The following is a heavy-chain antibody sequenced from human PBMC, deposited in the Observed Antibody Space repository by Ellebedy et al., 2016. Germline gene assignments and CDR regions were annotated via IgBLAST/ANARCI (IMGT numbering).Heavy chain of an antibody. V-gene: IGHV3-23*01. D-gene: IGHD3-10*01. CDR2: VVGSGERT. Sequence: GESLKISCEASGFTFSSHAMSWVRQAPGKGPEWFSAVVGSGERTFYADSVKGRFTISRDNSKNRLYLQMSSLKVEDTATYYCANVGGSGTYYNGYWGQGTLVTVSS. CDR1: GFTFSSHA. CDR3: ANVGGSGTYYNGY. J-gene: IGHJ4*02.